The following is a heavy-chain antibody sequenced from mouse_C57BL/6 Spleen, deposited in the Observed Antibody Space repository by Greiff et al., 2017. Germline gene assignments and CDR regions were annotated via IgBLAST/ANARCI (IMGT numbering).Heavy chain of an antibody. CDR3: ARSGARGMDY. Sequence: VKLMESGPGLVQPSQSLSITCTVSGFSLTSYGVHWVRQSPGKGLEWLGVIWSGGSTDYNAAFITRLSISKDNSKSQVFFKMNSLQADDTAIYCCARSGARGMDYWGQGTSVTVSS. CDR1: GFSLTSYG. V-gene: IGHV2-2*01. CDR2: IWSGGST. J-gene: IGHJ4*01.